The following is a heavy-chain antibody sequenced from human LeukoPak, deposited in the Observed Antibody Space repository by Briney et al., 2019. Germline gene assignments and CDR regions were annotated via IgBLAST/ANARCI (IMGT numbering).Heavy chain of an antibody. CDR1: GFSFSSYG. Sequence: GGSLRLSCAASGFSFSSYGMHWVRQAPGKGLEWVAVISYDGSNKYYADSVKGRFTISRDNSKNTLYLQMNSLRVEDTAVYYCARSINKGYSGYDSDAFDIWGQGTMVTVSS. CDR3: ARSINKGYSGYDSDAFDI. V-gene: IGHV3-30*12. J-gene: IGHJ3*02. CDR2: ISYDGSNK. D-gene: IGHD5-12*01.